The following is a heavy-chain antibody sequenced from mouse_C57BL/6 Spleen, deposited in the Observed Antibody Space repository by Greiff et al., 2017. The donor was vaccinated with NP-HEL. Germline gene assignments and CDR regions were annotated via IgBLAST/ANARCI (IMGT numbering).Heavy chain of an antibody. V-gene: IGHV1-52*01. J-gene: IGHJ3*01. D-gene: IGHD2-4*01. Sequence: VQLQQPGAELVRPGSSVKLSCKASGYTFTSYWMHWVKQRPIQGLEWIGNIDPSDSETHYNQKFKDKATLTVDKSSSTAYMQLSSLTSEDSAVYYCAREGDYDDGAWFAYWGQGTLVTVSA. CDR1: GYTFTSYW. CDR2: IDPSDSET. CDR3: AREGDYDDGAWFAY.